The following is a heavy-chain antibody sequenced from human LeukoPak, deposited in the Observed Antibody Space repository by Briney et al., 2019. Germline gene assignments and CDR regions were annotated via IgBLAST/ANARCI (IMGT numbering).Heavy chain of an antibody. Sequence: ASVKVSCKASGYTFTSYGISWVRQAPGQGLEWMGWISAYNGNTNYAQKLQGRVTITTDTSTSTAYMELRSLRSDDTAVYYCARVQGRGYSYGYFDYGGQGTLVTVSS. CDR3: ARVQGRGYSYGYFDY. CDR1: GYTFTSYG. D-gene: IGHD5-18*01. V-gene: IGHV1-18*01. J-gene: IGHJ4*02. CDR2: ISAYNGNT.